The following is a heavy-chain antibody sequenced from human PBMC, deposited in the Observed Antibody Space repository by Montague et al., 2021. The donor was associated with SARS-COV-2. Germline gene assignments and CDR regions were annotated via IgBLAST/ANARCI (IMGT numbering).Heavy chain of an antibody. D-gene: IGHD3-10*01. CDR2: INYSGST. CDR1: GGSFSGYY. CDR3: ARGLPTVHGVFRRFDP. J-gene: IGHJ5*02. Sequence: SETLSLTCTVYGGSFSGYYWSWIRQPPGKGLEWIGDINYSGSTNYNLSLKSRVTISVDTSKNQFSLKLSSVTAADTAVYYCARGLPTVHGVFRRFDPWGQGTPVTVSS. V-gene: IGHV4-34*01.